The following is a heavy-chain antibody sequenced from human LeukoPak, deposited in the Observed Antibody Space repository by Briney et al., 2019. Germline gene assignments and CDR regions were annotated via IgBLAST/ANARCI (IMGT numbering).Heavy chain of an antibody. Sequence: GGSLRLSCAASGFTFGDYYMSWIRQAPGKGLEWVSYISSSGSTIYYADSVKGRFTISRDNAKNSLYLQMNSLRAEDTAVYYCARGAGLLWFGEPPSYYFDYWGQGTLVTVSS. CDR3: ARGAGLLWFGEPPSYYFDY. CDR1: GFTFGDYY. V-gene: IGHV3-11*01. CDR2: ISSSGSTI. J-gene: IGHJ4*02. D-gene: IGHD3-10*01.